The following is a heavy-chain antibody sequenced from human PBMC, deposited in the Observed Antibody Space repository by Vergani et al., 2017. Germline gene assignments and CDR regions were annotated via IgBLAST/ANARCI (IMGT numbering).Heavy chain of an antibody. D-gene: IGHD3-10*01. V-gene: IGHV3-20*04. CDR3: ARGGSGNTYYFDY. Sequence: EVQLVESGGGVLRPGGPLRLSCAAPGFTLGDYDMNWFRQAPGKGLEWGSRVKWNGDRSVYADSGKGRFTISRDNAKTSLHLEMTSLRAEDTAFYYCARGGSGNTYYFDYWGQGALVTVSS. CDR2: VKWNGDRS. CDR1: GFTLGDYD. J-gene: IGHJ4*02.